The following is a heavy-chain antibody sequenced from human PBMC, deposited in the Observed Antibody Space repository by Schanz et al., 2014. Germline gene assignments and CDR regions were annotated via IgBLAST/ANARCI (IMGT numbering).Heavy chain of an antibody. CDR3: ARDNYYGSGICAY. CDR1: GFTFSKYW. V-gene: IGHV3-7*04. Sequence: EVQLVESGGGLVQPGGSLRLSCGGSGFTFSKYWMSWVRQAPGKGLEWVANIKQDGSEKYYVDAVKGRFTISRDNAKNSMYLHMKSLRGEDTAVYYCARDNYYGSGICAYWGQGTLVTVSS. J-gene: IGHJ4*02. CDR2: IKQDGSEK. D-gene: IGHD3-10*01.